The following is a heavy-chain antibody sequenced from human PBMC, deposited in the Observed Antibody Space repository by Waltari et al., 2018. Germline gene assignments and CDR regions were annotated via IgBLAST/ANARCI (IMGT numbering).Heavy chain of an antibody. CDR3: ARTIVQDQYYMDV. CDR2: IDCSDSYT. Sequence: EVQLVQSGAEVKKPGASLRIACQGSGYSFTTLWITWVRQMPGKGLEWMGRIDCSDSYTNYSPSFQGHVAISVDKSISTAYLQWSSLKASDTAIYYCARTIVQDQYYMDVWGKGTTVTVSS. V-gene: IGHV5-10-1*01. D-gene: IGHD3-10*01. CDR1: GYSFTTLW. J-gene: IGHJ6*03.